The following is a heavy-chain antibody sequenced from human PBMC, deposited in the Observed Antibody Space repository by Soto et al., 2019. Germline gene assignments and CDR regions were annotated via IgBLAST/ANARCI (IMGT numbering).Heavy chain of an antibody. D-gene: IGHD4-17*01. Sequence: QVRLEESGPGLVKPSETLSLICSVSGGSVNNADYFWSWIRHHPENGLEWIGYIYYSGSTRYNPSFKTQATLSIDTSKNQVSLRLNSVTVADTAVYFGAGDADYGGSRGGMDVWGRGTTVTVSS. CDR1: GGSVNNADYF. CDR2: IYYSGST. V-gene: IGHV4-31*01. CDR3: AGDADYGGSRGGMDV. J-gene: IGHJ6*02.